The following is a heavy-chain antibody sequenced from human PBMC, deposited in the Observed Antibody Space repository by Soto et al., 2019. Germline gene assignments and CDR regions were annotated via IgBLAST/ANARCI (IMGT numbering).Heavy chain of an antibody. CDR3: ARQLPVGATSWFDP. D-gene: IGHD1-26*01. V-gene: IGHV4-39*01. J-gene: IGHJ5*02. CDR2: LYYGGST. Sequence: KPSETMSLTCSVSGGSINSDDSFWGWVRQSPGKGLEWIGSLYYGGSTFYNPSLKSRVPISLDTSKNQFSLRLTSVTAADTAIYYWARQLPVGATSWFDPWGQGTLVTVSS. CDR1: GGSINSDDSF.